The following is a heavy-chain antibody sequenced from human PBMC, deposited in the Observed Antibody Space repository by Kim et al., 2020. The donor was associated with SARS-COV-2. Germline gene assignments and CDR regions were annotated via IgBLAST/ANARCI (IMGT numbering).Heavy chain of an antibody. Sequence: GESLKISCKASGYSFPTYWIGWVRQIPGKGLEWMGIIYPGDSDTRYSPSFQGQVTISADKSISSAALQWRSLAASDTAMYYCARRGGPTDAFDIWGQGTMVTVSS. D-gene: IGHD3-16*01. J-gene: IGHJ3*02. CDR3: ARRGGPTDAFDI. V-gene: IGHV5-51*01. CDR1: GYSFPTYW. CDR2: IYPGDSDT.